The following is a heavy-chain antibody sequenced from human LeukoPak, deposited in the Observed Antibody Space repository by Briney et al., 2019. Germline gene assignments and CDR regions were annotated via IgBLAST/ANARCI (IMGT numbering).Heavy chain of an antibody. CDR2: IIPIFGTA. CDR1: GGTFSSYA. CDR3: AREDIVVVPAARGYYFDS. J-gene: IGHJ4*02. D-gene: IGHD2-2*01. Sequence: ASVKVSCKASGGTFSSYAISWVRQAPGQGLEWMGGIIPIFGTANYAQKFQGRVTITTDESTSTAYMELSSLRSEDTAVYYCAREDIVVVPAARGYYFDSWGQGTLVTVSS. V-gene: IGHV1-69*05.